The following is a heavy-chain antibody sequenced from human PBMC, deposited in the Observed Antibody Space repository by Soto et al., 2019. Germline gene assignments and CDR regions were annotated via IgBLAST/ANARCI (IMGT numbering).Heavy chain of an antibody. CDR3: AKDLDY. CDR1: GFTFSSYG. V-gene: IGHV3-30*18. Sequence: PGGSLRLSCAAPGFTFSSYGMHWVRQAPGKGLEWVAVISYDGSNKYYADSVKGRFTISRDNSKNTPYLQMNSLRAEDTAVYYCAKDLDYWGQGTLVTVSS. CDR2: ISYDGSNK. J-gene: IGHJ4*02.